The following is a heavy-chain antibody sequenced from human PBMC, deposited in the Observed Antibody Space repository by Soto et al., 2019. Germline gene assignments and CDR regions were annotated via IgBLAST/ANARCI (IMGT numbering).Heavy chain of an antibody. CDR3: ARGNRGFGFWFDS. CDR1: GFIFSDYY. J-gene: IGHJ5*01. CDR2: ISSSGITI. Sequence: QVQLVDSGGKLVKSGGSLRLSCAASGFIFSDYYMTWIRQAPGKGLEWVLHISSSGITISYADSVKGRFTISRDNANNSLYLQMDSLRADDTAVYYCARGNRGFGFWFDSWGQGTPVTVSS. V-gene: IGHV3-11*01. D-gene: IGHD3-16*01.